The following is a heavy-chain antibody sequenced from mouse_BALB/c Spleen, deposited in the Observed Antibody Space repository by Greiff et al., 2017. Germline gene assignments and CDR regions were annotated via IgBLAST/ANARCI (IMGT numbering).Heavy chain of an antibody. V-gene: IGHV5-4*02. CDR2: ISDGGSYT. J-gene: IGHJ3*01. D-gene: IGHD2-13*01. Sequence: EVQGVESGGGLVKPGGSLKLSCAASGFTFSDYYMYWVRQTPEKRLEWVATISDGGSYTYYPDSVKGRFTISRDNAKNNLYLQMSSLKSEDTAMYYCARGGDSAWFAYWGQGTLVTVSA. CDR1: GFTFSDYY. CDR3: ARGGDSAWFAY.